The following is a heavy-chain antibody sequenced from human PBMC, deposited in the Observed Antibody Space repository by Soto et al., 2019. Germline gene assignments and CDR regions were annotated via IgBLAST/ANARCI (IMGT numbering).Heavy chain of an antibody. CDR3: ARGKIIVDTAMVQLPYSWLDP. D-gene: IGHD5-18*01. CDR2: IDHSGST. CDR1: GGSFSGYY. V-gene: IGHV4-34*01. J-gene: IGHJ5*02. Sequence: SETLSLTCAVYGGSFSGYYWSWIRQPPGKGLEWIGEIDHSGSTNYNPSLKSRVTISVDTSKNQFSLKLSSVTAADTAVYYCARGKIIVDTAMVQLPYSWLDPCGQGTLVTI.